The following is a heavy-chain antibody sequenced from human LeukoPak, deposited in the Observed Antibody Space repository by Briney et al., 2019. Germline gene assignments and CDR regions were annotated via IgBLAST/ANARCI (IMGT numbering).Heavy chain of an antibody. V-gene: IGHV3-21*01. D-gene: IGHD3-10*01. CDR3: AKGGVWFGNSNP. Sequence: PSETLSLTCIVSGGSISSSSYYWGWIRQPPGKGLEWVSSISSSSSYIYYADSVKGRFTISRDNAKNSLYLQMNSLRAEDTAVYYCAKGGVWFGNSNPWGQGTLVTVSS. CDR2: ISSSSSYI. J-gene: IGHJ5*02. CDR1: GGSISSSS.